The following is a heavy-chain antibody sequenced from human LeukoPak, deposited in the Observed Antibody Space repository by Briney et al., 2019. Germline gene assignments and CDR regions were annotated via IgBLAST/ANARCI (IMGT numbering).Heavy chain of an antibody. CDR3: ARVRGRLSWFDP. D-gene: IGHD2-15*01. CDR1: GGSFIGFH. Sequence: SETLSLTCAVYGGSFIGFHWSWIRQPPGKGLEWIGEINHSGSTNYNPSLKSRVTISVDTSKNQFSLKLSSVTAADTAVYYCARVRGRLSWFDPWGQGTLVTVSS. J-gene: IGHJ5*02. V-gene: IGHV4-34*01. CDR2: INHSGST.